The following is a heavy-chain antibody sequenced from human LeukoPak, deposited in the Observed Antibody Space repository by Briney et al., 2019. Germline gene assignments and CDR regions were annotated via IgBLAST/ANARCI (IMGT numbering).Heavy chain of an antibody. V-gene: IGHV4-61*02. CDR1: GGSISSSRDY. CDR2: IYTSGST. D-gene: IGHD3-9*01. CDR3: ARDLTYYDILTGYYYYMDV. Sequence: SETLSLTCTVSGGSISSSRDYWGWIRQPPGKGLEWIGRIYTSGSTNYNPSLKSRVTISVDTSKNQFSLKLSSVTAADTAVYYCARDLTYYDILTGYYYYMDVWGKGTTVTVSS. J-gene: IGHJ6*03.